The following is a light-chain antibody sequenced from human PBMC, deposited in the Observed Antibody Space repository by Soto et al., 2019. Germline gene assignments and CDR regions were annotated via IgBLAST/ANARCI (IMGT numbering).Light chain of an antibody. CDR3: QRYGGSFI. J-gene: IGKJ3*01. CDR2: NTS. V-gene: IGKV3-20*01. Sequence: EVLLTQSPRTQYLAPGEGATLSCRVSQSINSKSLVWYQGKFGQAPRLLIYNTSSRATGIPDRFSGSGSGTDFSLSISRLEPEDFAVYYCQRYGGSFIFGPGTKVDIK. CDR1: QSINSKS.